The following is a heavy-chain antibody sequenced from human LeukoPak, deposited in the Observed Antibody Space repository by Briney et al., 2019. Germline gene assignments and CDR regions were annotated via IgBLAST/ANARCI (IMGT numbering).Heavy chain of an antibody. J-gene: IGHJ5*02. CDR1: GDSISSMSVY. D-gene: IGHD5-12*01. Sequence: PSETLSLTCSVSGDSISSMSVYWGWIRQPPGRGLEWIGSFYYTGSTYYNPSLKSRVTISVDTSKNQFSLKLSSVTAADTAVYYCARGGSGYALNWFDPWGQGTLVTVSS. CDR2: FYYTGST. CDR3: ARGGSGYALNWFDP. V-gene: IGHV4-39*07.